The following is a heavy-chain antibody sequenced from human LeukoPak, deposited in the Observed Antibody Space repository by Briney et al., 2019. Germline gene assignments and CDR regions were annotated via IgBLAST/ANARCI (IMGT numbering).Heavy chain of an antibody. CDR3: ARFRGSGWYSFDL. CDR2: INPTSFGT. CDR1: GYTFTGYY. J-gene: IGHJ5*02. V-gene: IGHV1-2*02. Sequence: ASVKVSCKASGYTFTGYYIHWVRQAPGQGLEWMGWINPTSFGTKYEQKFQGRVTMTRDTSISADYMELSDLRSDDTAVYYCARFRGSGWYSFDLRGQGTLVTVSS. D-gene: IGHD6-19*01.